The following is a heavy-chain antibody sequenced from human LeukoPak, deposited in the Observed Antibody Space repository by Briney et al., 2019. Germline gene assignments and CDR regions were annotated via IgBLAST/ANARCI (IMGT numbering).Heavy chain of an antibody. Sequence: GGSLRLSCAASGFTFSSYWMTWVRQAPGKGLEWVANIKRDGSEKFYVASVKGRFTISRDNAKNSLYLQMNSLRAEDTAVYYCARDRYGDYPDYWGQGTLVTVSS. CDR2: IKRDGSEK. CDR1: GFTFSSYW. D-gene: IGHD4-17*01. V-gene: IGHV3-7*01. J-gene: IGHJ4*02. CDR3: ARDRYGDYPDY.